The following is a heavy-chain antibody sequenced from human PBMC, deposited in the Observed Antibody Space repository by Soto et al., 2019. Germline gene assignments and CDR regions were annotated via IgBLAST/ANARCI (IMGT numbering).Heavy chain of an antibody. V-gene: IGHV4-31*03. CDR1: GGSISSGGYY. J-gene: IGHJ6*02. CDR2: IYYSGST. Sequence: ASETLSLTCTVSGGSISSGGYYWSWIRQHPGKGLEWIGYIYYSGSTYYNPSLKSRVTISVDTSKNQFSLKLSSVTAADTAVYYCAATTGTDLVYYYYGMDVWGQGTTVTVSS. CDR3: AATTGTDLVYYYYGMDV. D-gene: IGHD1-1*01.